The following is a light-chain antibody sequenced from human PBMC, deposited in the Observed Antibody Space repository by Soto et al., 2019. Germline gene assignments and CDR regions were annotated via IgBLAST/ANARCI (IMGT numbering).Light chain of an antibody. CDR2: DVY. Sequence: QSALTQPASVSGSPGQSIAISCTGTSSDVGGYNYVSWYQQRPGKAPKLIIYDVYYRPSGVSDRFSGSKSGNTASLIISGLQAEDEGDDYCNTYTGGSTTLVFGGGTKLTVL. CDR3: NTYTGGSTTLV. CDR1: SSDVGGYNY. V-gene: IGLV2-14*01. J-gene: IGLJ2*01.